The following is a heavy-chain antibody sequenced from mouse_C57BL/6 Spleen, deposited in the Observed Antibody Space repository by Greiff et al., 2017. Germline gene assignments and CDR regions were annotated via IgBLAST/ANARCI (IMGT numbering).Heavy chain of an antibody. J-gene: IGHJ2*01. Sequence: VQLQQSGAELVRPGASVKLSCTASGFNIKDDYMHWVKQRPEQGLEWIGWIDPENGDTEYASKFQGKATITADTSSNTAYLQLSSLTSEDTAVYYCTTYDFDYWGQVTTLTVSS. V-gene: IGHV14-4*01. D-gene: IGHD2-4*01. CDR2: IDPENGDT. CDR1: GFNIKDDY. CDR3: TTYDFDY.